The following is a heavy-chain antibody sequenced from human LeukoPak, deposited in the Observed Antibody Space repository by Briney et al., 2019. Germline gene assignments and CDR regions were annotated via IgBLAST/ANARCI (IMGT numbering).Heavy chain of an antibody. CDR3: ARHAADGYGGNSPFDY. V-gene: IGHV4-59*08. CDR2: IYYSGST. Sequence: KSSETLSLTCTVSGGSISSYYWSWIRQPPGKGLEWIGYIYYSGSTNYNPSLKSRVTISVDTSKNQFSLKLSSVTAADTAVYYCARHAADGYGGNSPFDYWGQGTLVTVSS. CDR1: GGSISSYY. D-gene: IGHD4-23*01. J-gene: IGHJ4*02.